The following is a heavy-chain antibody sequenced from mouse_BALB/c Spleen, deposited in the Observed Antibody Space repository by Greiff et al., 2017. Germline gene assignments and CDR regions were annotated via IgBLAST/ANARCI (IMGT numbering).Heavy chain of an antibody. CDR3: ASLWLRPYYFDY. CDR1: GFNIKDYY. CDR2: IDPENGNT. D-gene: IGHD2-2*01. Sequence: VHVKQSGAELVRPGALVKLSCKASGFNIKDYYMHWVKQRPEQGLEWIGWIDPENGNTIYDPKFQGKASITADTSSNTAYLQLSSLTSEDTAVYYCASLWLRPYYFDYWGQGTTLTVSS. V-gene: IGHV14-1*02. J-gene: IGHJ2*01.